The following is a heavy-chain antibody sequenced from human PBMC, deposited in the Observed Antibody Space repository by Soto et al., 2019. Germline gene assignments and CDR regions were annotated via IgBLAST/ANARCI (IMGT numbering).Heavy chain of an antibody. CDR3: AKVPAPYRYYFDY. D-gene: IGHD3-16*02. CDR2: ISDSGDTT. CDR1: GFTFSTYV. V-gene: IGHV3-23*01. Sequence: PGGSLRLSCATSGFTFSTYVMAWVRQAPGKGLEWVSMISDSGDTTYYADSVKGRFTISRDNSKNTVFLQMTSLTAEDTGIYFCAKVPAPYRYYFDYWGQGTLVTVS. J-gene: IGHJ4*02.